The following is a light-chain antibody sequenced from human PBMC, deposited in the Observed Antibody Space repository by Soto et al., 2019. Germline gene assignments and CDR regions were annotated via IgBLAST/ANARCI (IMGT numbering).Light chain of an antibody. CDR3: QSFDINVLALI. CDR1: NSNIGAGFG. J-gene: IGLJ2*01. Sequence: QSGLTQPPSVSGAPVQRVTISCTGSNSNIGAGFGVQWYQQLPRTAPRLLIYSNTNRPSGVPDRFSASKSGTSASLAITGLRAEDEADYYCQSFDINVLALIFGVGTKVTVL. V-gene: IGLV1-40*01. CDR2: SNT.